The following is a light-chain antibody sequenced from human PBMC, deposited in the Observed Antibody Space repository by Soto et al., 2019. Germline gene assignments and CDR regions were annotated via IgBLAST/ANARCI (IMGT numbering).Light chain of an antibody. CDR1: QSISSW. J-gene: IGKJ2*01. Sequence: DIQMTQSPSTLPASVGDRVTITCRASQSISSWLAWYQQKPGEAPKLLIYKASSLESGVPSRFSGSGSGTTFTLTSGSLQPDDFATYYCHRHNSYPYTFGQGTKLEIK. V-gene: IGKV1-5*03. CDR2: KAS. CDR3: HRHNSYPYT.